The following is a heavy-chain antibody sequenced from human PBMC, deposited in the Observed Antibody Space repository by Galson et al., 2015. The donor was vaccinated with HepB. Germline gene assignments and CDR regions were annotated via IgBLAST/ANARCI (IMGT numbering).Heavy chain of an antibody. J-gene: IGHJ6*03. D-gene: IGHD3-10*01. Sequence: SLRLSCAAPGFTFSSYGMHWVRQAPGKGLEWVAVISYDGSNKYYADSVKGRFTISRDNSKNTLYLQMNSLRAEDTAVYYCAKSDRRGNYYMDVWGKGTTVTVSS. V-gene: IGHV3-30*18. CDR1: GFTFSSYG. CDR3: AKSDRRGNYYMDV. CDR2: ISYDGSNK.